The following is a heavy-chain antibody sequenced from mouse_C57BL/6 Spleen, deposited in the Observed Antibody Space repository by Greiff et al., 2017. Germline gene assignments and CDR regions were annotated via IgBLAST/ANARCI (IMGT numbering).Heavy chain of an antibody. CDR2: ISSGSSTI. V-gene: IGHV5-17*01. J-gene: IGHJ2*01. Sequence: EVKLMESGGGLVKPGGSLKLSCAASGFTFSDYGMHWVRQAPEKGLEWVAYISSGSSTIYYAAPVKGRFTISRDNAKNTLLLQITSLRSEDTAMYYCARGNDGYYGYFDYWGQGTTLTVSS. D-gene: IGHD2-3*01. CDR3: ARGNDGYYGYFDY. CDR1: GFTFSDYG.